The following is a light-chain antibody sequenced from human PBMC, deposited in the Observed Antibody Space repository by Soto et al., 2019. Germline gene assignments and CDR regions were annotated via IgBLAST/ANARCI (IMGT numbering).Light chain of an antibody. CDR2: GSS. J-gene: IGKJ1*01. CDR1: QDINNN. CDR3: LQHKTFPLT. V-gene: IGKV1-17*03. Sequence: DIQMTQSPTAMSASVGDRVTITCRASQDINNNLAWFQQKPGKVPARQISGSSNLQSGVPSRFSGSASGTEFTLTISSLQPEDFATYYCLQHKTFPLTLGQGTEVEIK.